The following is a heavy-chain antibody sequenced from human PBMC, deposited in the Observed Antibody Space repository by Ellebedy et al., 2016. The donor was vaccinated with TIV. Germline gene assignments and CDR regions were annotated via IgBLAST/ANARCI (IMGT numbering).Heavy chain of an antibody. CDR3: ARDKTASSGWRIDY. CDR2: ISPYSGNT. Sequence: APVKVSCKASGYTFGSYGISWVRQAPGQGLEWMAWISPYSGNTKYAQKLQGRVTMTADTSTSTAYMELTSLTSDDTAVYYCARDKTASSGWRIDYWGQGTLVTVSS. V-gene: IGHV1-18*01. CDR1: GYTFGSYG. D-gene: IGHD6-19*01. J-gene: IGHJ4*02.